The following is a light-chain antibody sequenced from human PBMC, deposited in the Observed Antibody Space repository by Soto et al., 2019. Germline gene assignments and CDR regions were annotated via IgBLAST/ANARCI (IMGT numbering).Light chain of an antibody. J-gene: IGLJ1*01. Sequence: QSALTQPPSASGFPGQSVTISCTGTSSDVGAYNYVSWYQQHPGKAPKLMTYDVSKRPSGVPDRFSGSKSGNTASLTISGLQAEDEADYYCCSYADNYSYVFGTGTKVTVL. CDR1: SSDVGAYNY. CDR2: DVS. CDR3: CSYADNYSYV. V-gene: IGLV2-11*01.